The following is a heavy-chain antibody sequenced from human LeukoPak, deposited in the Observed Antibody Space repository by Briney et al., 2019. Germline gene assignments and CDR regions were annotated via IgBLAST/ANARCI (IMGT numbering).Heavy chain of an antibody. Sequence: ASVKVSCKASGYTFTGYYVHWVRQAPGQGLEWMGWINPDSAGTSYAQKFQGRVAMTGDTSISTAYMELSRLRSDDTAVYYCARQRGGHEALDIWGQGTMVTVSS. J-gene: IGHJ3*02. CDR2: INPDSAGT. CDR1: GYTFTGYY. CDR3: ARQRGGHEALDI. V-gene: IGHV1-2*02. D-gene: IGHD6-25*01.